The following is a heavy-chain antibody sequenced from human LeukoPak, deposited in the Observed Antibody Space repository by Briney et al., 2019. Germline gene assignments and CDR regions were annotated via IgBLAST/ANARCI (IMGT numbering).Heavy chain of an antibody. Sequence: GGSLRLSCAASGFTFNTYTMNWVRQAPGKGLEWVSSISSSSGARHYADSAKGRFTISRDNAKNSLYLQMDSLRAEDTAVYHCVRCDGRDYWGQGTLVTVSS. V-gene: IGHV3-21*01. CDR3: VRCDGRDY. D-gene: IGHD5-24*01. J-gene: IGHJ4*02. CDR1: GFTFNTYT. CDR2: ISSSSGAR.